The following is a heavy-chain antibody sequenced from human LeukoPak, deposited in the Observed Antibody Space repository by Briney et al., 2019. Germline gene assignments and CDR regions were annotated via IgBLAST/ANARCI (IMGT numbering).Heavy chain of an antibody. CDR1: GYTFTSYG. D-gene: IGHD3-10*01. CDR3: ARITMVRGVLDY. V-gene: IGHV1-18*01. Sequence: ASVKVSCKASGYTFTSYGISWVQQAPGQGLEWMGWISAYNGNTNYAQKLQGRVTMTTDTSTSTAYMELRSLRSDDTAVYYCARITMVRGVLDYWGQGTLVTVSS. J-gene: IGHJ4*02. CDR2: ISAYNGNT.